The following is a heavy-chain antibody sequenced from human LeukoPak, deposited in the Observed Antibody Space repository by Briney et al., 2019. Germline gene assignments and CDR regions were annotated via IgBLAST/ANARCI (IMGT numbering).Heavy chain of an antibody. CDR3: ARDSLPTAIAMAGGNWFDP. CDR2: INPSGGT. V-gene: IGHV1-46*01. D-gene: IGHD6-19*01. J-gene: IGHJ5*02. CDR1: GYAFTGYH. Sequence: ASVKVSCKASGYAFTGYHMHWVRQAPGQGLEWMGIINPSGGTTYAEKFQGRVTVTRDTSTNTVYMELRSLRSEDTAIYYCARDSLPTAIAMAGGNWFDPWGQGTLLPVSS.